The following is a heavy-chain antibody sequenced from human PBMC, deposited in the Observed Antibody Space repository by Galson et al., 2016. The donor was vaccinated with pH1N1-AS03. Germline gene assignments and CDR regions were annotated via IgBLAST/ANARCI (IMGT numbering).Heavy chain of an antibody. D-gene: IGHD6-13*01. CDR2: ISGNGFST. CDR3: ARGPVSYSNYWFPPPDY. CDR1: GFTFSSYA. V-gene: IGHV3-64*01. J-gene: IGHJ4*02. Sequence: SLRLSCAAAGFTFSSYAMYWVRRAPGKGLEYVSVISGNGFSTYYANSVKGRFTISRDNSKNTLYLQMGSLRTEDMAVYYCARGPVSYSNYWFPPPDYWGQGTLVTVSS.